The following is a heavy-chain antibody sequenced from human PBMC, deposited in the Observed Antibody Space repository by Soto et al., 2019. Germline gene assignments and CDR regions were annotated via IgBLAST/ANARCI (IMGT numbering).Heavy chain of an antibody. Sequence: SETLSLTCAVSGDSIRSSSYWGWIRQPPGKGLEWIGSIYSTGNTYYNPSLNSQVTISVDTSKNQFSLKLSSVTAADTAVYYCARVTGGYCGGDCYTNWFDPWGQGTLVTVSS. J-gene: IGHJ5*02. CDR2: IYSTGNT. D-gene: IGHD2-21*02. V-gene: IGHV4-38-2*01. CDR3: ARVTGGYCGGDCYTNWFDP. CDR1: GDSIRSSSY.